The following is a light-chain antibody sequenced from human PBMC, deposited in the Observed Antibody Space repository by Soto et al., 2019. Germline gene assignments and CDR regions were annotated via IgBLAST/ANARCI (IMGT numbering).Light chain of an antibody. J-gene: IGLJ7*01. CDR3: AAWDDSLKAI. Sequence: QSVLTQPPSVSGAPGQRVTISCTGSSSNIGAGYDVHWYQQLPGTAPKLLIYSSYQRASGVPDRFSGSQSGTSASLAISGLQSDDEADYYCAAWDDSLKAIFGGGTQLTVL. CDR1: SSNIGAGYD. CDR2: SSY. V-gene: IGLV1-40*01.